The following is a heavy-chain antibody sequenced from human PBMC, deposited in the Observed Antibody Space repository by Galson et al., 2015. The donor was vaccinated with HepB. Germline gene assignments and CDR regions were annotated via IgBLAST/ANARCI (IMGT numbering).Heavy chain of an antibody. CDR1: GGTFSSYT. CDR3: ASRTDIVVVPALHVGGYYYYYYMDV. D-gene: IGHD2-2*01. J-gene: IGHJ6*03. CDR2: IIPILGIA. V-gene: IGHV1-69*02. Sequence: SVKVSCKASGGTFSSYTISWVRQAPGQGLEWMGRIIPILGIANYAQKFQGRVTITADESTSTAYMELSSLRSEDTAVYYCASRTDIVVVPALHVGGYYYYYYMDVWGKGTTVTVSS.